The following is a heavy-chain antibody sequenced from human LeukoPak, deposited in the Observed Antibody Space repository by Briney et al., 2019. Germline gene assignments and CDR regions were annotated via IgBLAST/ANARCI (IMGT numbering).Heavy chain of an antibody. CDR1: GFTFSSYA. CDR3: ARGSRSPSGTYHYYFDY. D-gene: IGHD1-26*01. J-gene: IGHJ4*02. V-gene: IGHV3-23*01. CDR2: ISGSGAST. Sequence: GGSLRLSCAASGFTFSSYAMSWVRQAPGKGLEWVSSISGSGASTYYADSVKGRFTISRDNSKNTLYLQMNSLRAEDTAVYYCARGSRSPSGTYHYYFDYWGQGTLVTVSS.